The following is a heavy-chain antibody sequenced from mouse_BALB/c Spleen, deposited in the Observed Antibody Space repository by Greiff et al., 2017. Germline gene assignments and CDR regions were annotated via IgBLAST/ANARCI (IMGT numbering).Heavy chain of an antibody. CDR1: GYSITSDYA. CDR3: ARTLRGYFDV. Sequence: EVKLQESGPGLVKPSQSLSLTCTVTGYSITSDYAWNWIRQFPGNKLEWMGYISYSGSTSYNPSLKSRISITRDTSKNQFFLQLNSVTTEDTATYYCARTLRGYFDVWGAGTTVTVSS. D-gene: IGHD1-1*01. CDR2: ISYSGST. J-gene: IGHJ1*01. V-gene: IGHV3-2*02.